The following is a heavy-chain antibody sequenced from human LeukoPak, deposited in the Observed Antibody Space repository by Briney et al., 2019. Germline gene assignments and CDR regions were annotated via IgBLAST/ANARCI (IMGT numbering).Heavy chain of an antibody. CDR2: ISSNGGST. J-gene: IGHJ6*03. V-gene: IGHV3-64*01. CDR1: GFTFSSYA. D-gene: IGHD3-10*01. Sequence: PSGGSLRLSCAASGFTFSSYAMHWVRQAPGKGLEYVSAISSNGGSTYYANSVKGRFTISRDNSKNTLYLQMGSLRAEDMAVYYCARDYYGSGSYYNVGYYYYYMDVWGKGTTVTVSS. CDR3: ARDYYGSGSYYNVGYYYYYMDV.